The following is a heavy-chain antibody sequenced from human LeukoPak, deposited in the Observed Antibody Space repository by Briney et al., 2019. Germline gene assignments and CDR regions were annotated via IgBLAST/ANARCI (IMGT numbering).Heavy chain of an antibody. CDR2: ISHSRST. CDR3: AREVEETGFDY. J-gene: IGHJ4*02. Sequence: SETLSLTCTVAGGSISSNYWTWIRQPPGKGLEWIGYISHSRSTNYNPSLKSRVTISVDTSRNQFSLKLSSVTAADTAVYYCAREVEETGFDYWGQGTLVTVSS. CDR1: GGSISSNY. V-gene: IGHV4-59*01. D-gene: IGHD2-15*01.